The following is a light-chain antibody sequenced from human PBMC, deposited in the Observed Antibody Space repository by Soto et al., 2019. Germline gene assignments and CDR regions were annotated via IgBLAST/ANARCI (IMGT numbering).Light chain of an antibody. J-gene: IGKJ1*01. CDR2: AAS. V-gene: IGKV1-39*01. CDR1: QNINNY. Sequence: DIQMTPSPSSLSASVGDRVTITCRASQNINNYLNWYQHKPGTAPKLLIYAASSLQSGVPSRFSGSGSGTDFTLTISSLQPEDFATYYCQQSYSTLWTFGQGTKVDIK. CDR3: QQSYSTLWT.